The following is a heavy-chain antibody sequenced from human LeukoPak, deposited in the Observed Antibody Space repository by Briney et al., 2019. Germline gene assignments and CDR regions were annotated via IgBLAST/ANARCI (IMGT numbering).Heavy chain of an antibody. V-gene: IGHV3-21*01. CDR1: GFTFSSYS. CDR3: ARAGHSAYTSGGDY. J-gene: IGHJ4*02. Sequence: GGSLRLSCAASGFTFSSYSMNWVRQAPGKGLEWVSSISSSSAYIYYADSMKGRFTISRDNAKSSLFLQTNSLRAEDTAVYYCARAGHSAYTSGGDYWGQGTLVIVSS. CDR2: ISSSSAYI. D-gene: IGHD3-16*01.